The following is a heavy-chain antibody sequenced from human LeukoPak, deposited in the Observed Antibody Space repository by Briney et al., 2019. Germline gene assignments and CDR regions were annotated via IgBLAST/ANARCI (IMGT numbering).Heavy chain of an antibody. J-gene: IGHJ3*02. CDR1: GYSFTSDW. CDR2: IYPGDSDT. D-gene: IGHD2-21*02. Sequence: GESLKISCQGSGYSFTSDWIGWVRQMPGKGLEWMGIIYPGDSDTRYSPSFQGQVTISADKSISTAYLQWSSLKASDTAMYYCASSKPYCGGDCYAFDIWGQGTMVTVSS. V-gene: IGHV5-51*01. CDR3: ASSKPYCGGDCYAFDI.